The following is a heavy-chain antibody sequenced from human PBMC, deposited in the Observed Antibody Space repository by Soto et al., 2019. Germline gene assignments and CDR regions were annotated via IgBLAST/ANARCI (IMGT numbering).Heavy chain of an antibody. CDR2: IYYSGST. Sequence: ETLSLTCTVSGGSISSSSYYWGWIRQPPGKGLEWIGSIYYSGSTYYNPSLKSRVTISVDTSKNQFSLKLSSVTAADTAVYYCARLRYFDWLLPTTHYYGMDVWGQGTTVTVSS. CDR3: ARLRYFDWLLPTTHYYGMDV. CDR1: GGSISSSSYY. V-gene: IGHV4-39*01. D-gene: IGHD3-9*01. J-gene: IGHJ6*02.